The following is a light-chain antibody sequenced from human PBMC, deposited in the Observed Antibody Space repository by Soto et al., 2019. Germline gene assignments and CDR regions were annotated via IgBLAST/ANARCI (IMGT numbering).Light chain of an antibody. J-gene: IGLJ1*01. CDR2: EVS. Sequence: QSVLTQPASVSGSPGQSITISCTGTSSDVGSYNLVSWYQQHPGKAPKLMIYEVSKRPPGVSNRFSGSKSGNTASLTISGLQAEDEADYYCCSYAGSSTFLYVFGTGTKVTV. CDR1: SSDVGSYNL. CDR3: CSYAGSSTFLYV. V-gene: IGLV2-23*02.